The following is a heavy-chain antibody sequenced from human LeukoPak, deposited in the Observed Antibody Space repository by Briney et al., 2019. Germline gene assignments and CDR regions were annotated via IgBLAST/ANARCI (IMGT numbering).Heavy chain of an antibody. D-gene: IGHD6-13*01. V-gene: IGHV3-48*02. J-gene: IGHJ3*02. CDR3: ARALRIAAAGPYQSAFDI. Sequence: PGGSLRLSCAASGXTFSSYSVNWVRQAPGKGLEWVSYISSSSSTIYYADSVKGRFTISRDNAKNSLYLQMNSLRDEDTAVYYCARALRIAAAGPYQSAFDIWGQGTMVTVSS. CDR2: ISSSSSTI. CDR1: GXTFSSYS.